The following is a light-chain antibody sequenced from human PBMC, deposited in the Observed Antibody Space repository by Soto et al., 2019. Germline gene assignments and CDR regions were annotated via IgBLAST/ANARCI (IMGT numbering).Light chain of an antibody. V-gene: IGLV1-40*01. J-gene: IGLJ2*01. Sequence: QSVLTQPPSVSGAPGQRVTISCTGSTSNIGAGHHVHWYQQLPGTAPKLFIYDNTNRPSGVPDRVSGSKSGTSASLAITALQAEDEADYYCQSYDSSLGASVFGGGTKLTVL. CDR3: QSYDSSLGASV. CDR2: DNT. CDR1: TSNIGAGHH.